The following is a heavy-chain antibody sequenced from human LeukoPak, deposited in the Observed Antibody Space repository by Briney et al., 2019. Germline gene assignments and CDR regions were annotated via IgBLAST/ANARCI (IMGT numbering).Heavy chain of an antibody. Sequence: SETLSLTCTVSGGSISSHYWSWIRQPPGKGLEWIGYIYYSGGTNYNPSLKSRVTISVDTSKNQFSLKLSSVTAADTAAYYCARVTGYNWNYADYWGQGTLVTVSS. CDR3: ARVTGYNWNYADY. V-gene: IGHV4-59*11. D-gene: IGHD1-7*01. J-gene: IGHJ4*02. CDR2: IYYSGGT. CDR1: GGSISSHY.